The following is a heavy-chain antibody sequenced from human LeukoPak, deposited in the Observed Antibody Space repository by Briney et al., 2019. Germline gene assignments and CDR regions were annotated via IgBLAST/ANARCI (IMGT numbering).Heavy chain of an antibody. D-gene: IGHD5-18*01. CDR3: ATISRGYSYGHDAFDI. J-gene: IGHJ3*02. Sequence: ASVRVSCKASGYTFTGYYMHWVRQAPGQGLEWMGWINPNSGGTNYAQKFQGWVTMTRDTSISTAYMELSRLRSEDTAVYYCATISRGYSYGHDAFDIWGQGTMVTVSS. V-gene: IGHV1-2*04. CDR2: INPNSGGT. CDR1: GYTFTGYY.